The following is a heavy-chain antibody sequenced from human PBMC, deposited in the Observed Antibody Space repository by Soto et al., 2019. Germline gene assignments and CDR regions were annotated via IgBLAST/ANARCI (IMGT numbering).Heavy chain of an antibody. Sequence: EVQLVESGGGLVQPGGSLRLSCAASGFTVSDHYMSWVRQAPGKGLEWVSIIYSGGATNYADAVKGRFTISRDTSRNTLYLQMNSLRGEDTAVYYCARDKPYYESGDMDVWGEGTTVTVSS. V-gene: IGHV3-66*01. D-gene: IGHD3-10*01. CDR1: GFTVSDHY. CDR2: IYSGGAT. J-gene: IGHJ6*03. CDR3: ARDKPYYESGDMDV.